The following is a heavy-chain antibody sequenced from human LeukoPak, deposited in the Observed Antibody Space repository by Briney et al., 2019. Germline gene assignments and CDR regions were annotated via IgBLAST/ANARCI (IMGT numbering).Heavy chain of an antibody. CDR3: ARRVVPTDAFDI. V-gene: IGHV3-74*01. CDR2: INSDGSST. D-gene: IGHD2-2*01. J-gene: IGHJ3*02. CDR1: GFTFSDYY. Sequence: GGSLRLSCAASGFTFSDYYMSWIRQAPGKGLVWVSRINSDGSSTSYADSVKGRFTISRDNAKNTLYLQMNSLRAEDTAVYYCARRVVPTDAFDIWGQGTMVTVSS.